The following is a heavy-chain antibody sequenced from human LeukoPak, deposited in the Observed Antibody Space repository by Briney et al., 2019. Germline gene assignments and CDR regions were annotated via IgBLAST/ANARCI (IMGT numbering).Heavy chain of an antibody. D-gene: IGHD3-10*01. Sequence: GSLRLSCAASGFTFSSYSMNWVRQAPGKGLEWVSSISSSSSYIYYADSVKGRFTISRDNAKNSLYLQMNSLRAEDTAVYHCARVRSYYEFDPWGQGTLVTVSS. J-gene: IGHJ5*02. CDR3: ARVRSYYEFDP. V-gene: IGHV3-21*01. CDR2: ISSSSSYI. CDR1: GFTFSSYS.